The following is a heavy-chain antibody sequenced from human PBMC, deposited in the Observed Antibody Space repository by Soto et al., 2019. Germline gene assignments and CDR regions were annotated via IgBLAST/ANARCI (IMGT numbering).Heavy chain of an antibody. D-gene: IGHD4-17*01. CDR2: IYYSGAS. V-gene: IGHV4-31*03. Sequence: SETLSLTCTVSGGSISSGGYYWSWIRQHPGKGLEWIGYIYYSGASYYNPSLRSRVTISIDTSQNQFSLKLSSVTAADTAVYYCAGLRVSTDYYYYGMDVWGQGTTVTVSS. CDR3: AGLRVSTDYYYYGMDV. CDR1: GGSISSGGYY. J-gene: IGHJ6*02.